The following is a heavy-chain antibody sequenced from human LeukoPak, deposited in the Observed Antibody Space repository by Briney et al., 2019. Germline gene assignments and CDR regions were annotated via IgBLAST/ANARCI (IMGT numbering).Heavy chain of an antibody. CDR1: GFTFNSYS. D-gene: IGHD1-26*01. Sequence: GGSLGLSCAASGFTFNSYSMNWVRQAPGKGLEWVSYITSSSGTIYYADSVKGRFTISRDNAKNSLYLQMNSLRAEDTAVYYCARAGGSYQVFDYWGQGTLVTVSS. CDR3: ARAGGSYQVFDY. V-gene: IGHV3-48*01. J-gene: IGHJ4*02. CDR2: ITSSSGTI.